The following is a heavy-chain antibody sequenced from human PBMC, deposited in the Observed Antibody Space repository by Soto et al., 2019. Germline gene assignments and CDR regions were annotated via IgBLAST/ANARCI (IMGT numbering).Heavy chain of an antibody. Sequence: QVQLVQSGAEVKKPGASVKVSCKASGYTFTSYYMHWVRQAPGQGLEWMGIINPSGGSTSYAQKSQGRVTMTRDTSTSTVYMELSSLRCEDTAVYYCAREDTRHFDYGGQGTLVTVSS. CDR3: AREDTRHFDY. CDR1: GYTFTSYY. V-gene: IGHV1-46*03. J-gene: IGHJ4*02. CDR2: INPSGGST.